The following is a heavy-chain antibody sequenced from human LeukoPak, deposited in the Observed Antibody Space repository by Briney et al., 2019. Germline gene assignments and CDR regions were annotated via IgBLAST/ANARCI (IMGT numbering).Heavy chain of an antibody. CDR2: INHRGGT. J-gene: IGHJ2*01. V-gene: IGHV4-34*01. Sequence: SETLSLTCAVYGGSFSGYYWSWIRQPPGKGLEWIGEINHRGGTNYSPSLTSRVTISVDTSKNQFSLKLTSVTAADTAVYYCARRRYCGSTTCYLYWYLDLWGRGTPVTVSS. CDR1: GGSFSGYY. CDR3: ARRRYCGSTTCYLYWYLDL. D-gene: IGHD2-2*01.